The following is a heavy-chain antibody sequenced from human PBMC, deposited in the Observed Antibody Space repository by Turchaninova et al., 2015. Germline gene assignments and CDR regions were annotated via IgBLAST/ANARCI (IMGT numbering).Heavy chain of an antibody. J-gene: IGHJ1*01. Sequence: EVQLGESGGGLFHPGGFLRLSCVAPGFTFSIEWIVWARKGPGRGLGGVSRVSCVGGSIAYSDSGXXRFXXXGEXXKNSXCMQMXXLRXXXTAMYYCXXXQVCSNGVWXTCLXXWGLGTPVTXSS. CDR2: VSCVGGSI. D-gene: IGHD3-10*02. CDR3: XXXQVCSNGVWXTCLXX. CDR1: GFTFSIEW. V-gene: IGHV3-74*03.